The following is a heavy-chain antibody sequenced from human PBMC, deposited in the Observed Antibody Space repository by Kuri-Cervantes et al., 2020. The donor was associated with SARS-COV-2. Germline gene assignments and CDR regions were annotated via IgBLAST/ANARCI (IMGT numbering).Heavy chain of an antibody. J-gene: IGHJ6*03. Sequence: GGSLRLSCAASGFTFSSYWMSWVRQAPGKGLEWVANIKQDGSEKYYVDSVKGRFTISRDNAKNSLYLQMNSLRAEDTAVYYCARTITGIEHIVVLIATYYYYSYMDVWGKGTTVTVSS. CDR2: IKQDGSEK. CDR3: ARTITGIEHIVVLIATYYYYSYMDV. CDR1: GFTFSSYW. D-gene: IGHD2-21*01. V-gene: IGHV3-7*01.